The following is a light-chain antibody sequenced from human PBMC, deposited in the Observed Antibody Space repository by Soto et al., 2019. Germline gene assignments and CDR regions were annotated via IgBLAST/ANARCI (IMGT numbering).Light chain of an antibody. Sequence: EIVLTQSPATLXXXXXXXXXXSXRAXQXVSSYLAWYQQKPGQAPRLLIYDASNRATGIPARFSGSGSGTDFTLTISSLEPEDFAVYYCQQRSNWLLTXGGGTKVEIK. CDR1: QXVSSY. V-gene: IGKV3-11*01. J-gene: IGKJ4*01. CDR3: QQRSNWLLT. CDR2: DAS.